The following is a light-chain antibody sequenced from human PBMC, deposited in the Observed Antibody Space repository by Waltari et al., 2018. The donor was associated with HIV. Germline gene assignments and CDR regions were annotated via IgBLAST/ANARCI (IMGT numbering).Light chain of an antibody. J-gene: IGLJ2*01. V-gene: IGLV1-47*01. CDR2: ENN. Sequence: QSVLTQPPSASGTPGQRITVSCSGSRSNIGGSYVYWYQQFPGMAPQIVRYENNRLPPGVPDRFSGSKSGTSASLAISGLRSEDEAHYYCATWDDSLSGVLFGGGTKLTVL. CDR3: ATWDDSLSGVL. CDR1: RSNIGGSY.